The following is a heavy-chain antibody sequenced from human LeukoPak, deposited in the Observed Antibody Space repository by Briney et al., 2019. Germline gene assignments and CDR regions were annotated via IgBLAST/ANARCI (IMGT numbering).Heavy chain of an antibody. CDR3: ARLDHYYDSSGYYSTLFDY. J-gene: IGHJ4*02. V-gene: IGHV4-59*01. D-gene: IGHD3-22*01. CDR1: GGSFSGYY. Sequence: SETLSLTCAVYGGSFSGYYWSWIRQPPGKGLEWIGYIYYSGSTNYNPSLKSRVTISVDTSKNQFSLKLSSVTAADTAVYYCARLDHYYDSSGYYSTLFDYWGQGTLVTVSS. CDR2: IYYSGST.